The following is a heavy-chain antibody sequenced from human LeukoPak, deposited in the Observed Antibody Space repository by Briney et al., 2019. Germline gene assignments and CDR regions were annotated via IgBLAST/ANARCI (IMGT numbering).Heavy chain of an antibody. V-gene: IGHV3-74*01. CDR1: GFTFRNYL. CDR2: INQDESKA. Sequence: GGSLRLSCAVSGFTFRNYLMHWVRQAPGQGLVWVSRINQDESKAYADSVRGRFTASRDNAKNMLYLHLSGLRAEDTAVYFCGRGGDGIDFWGQGTTVIVSS. CDR3: GRGGDGIDF. D-gene: IGHD5-24*01. J-gene: IGHJ3*01.